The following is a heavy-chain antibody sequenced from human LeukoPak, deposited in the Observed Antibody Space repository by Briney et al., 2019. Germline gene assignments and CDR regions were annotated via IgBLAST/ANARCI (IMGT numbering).Heavy chain of an antibody. V-gene: IGHV4-59*12. Sequence: ASETLSLTCTVSGGSISSYYWSWIRQPPGKGLEWIGYIYYSGSTNYNPSLKSRVTISVDRSKNQFSLKLSSVTAADTAVYYCARAGMDFSFDYWGQGTLVTVSS. J-gene: IGHJ4*02. CDR1: GGSISSYY. D-gene: IGHD3/OR15-3a*01. CDR2: IYYSGST. CDR3: ARAGMDFSFDY.